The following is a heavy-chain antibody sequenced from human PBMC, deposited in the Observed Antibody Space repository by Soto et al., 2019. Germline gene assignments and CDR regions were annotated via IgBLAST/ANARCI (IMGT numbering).Heavy chain of an antibody. D-gene: IGHD2-15*01. CDR2: IYTSGST. Sequence: ETLSLTCTVSGGSISSYYWSWIRQPAGKGLEWIGRIYTSGSTNYNPSLKSRVTMSVDTSKNQFSLKLSSVTAADTAVYYCARDGRGGYCSGGSCLLRSRSPEYYYYGMDVWGQGTTVTVSS. V-gene: IGHV4-4*07. J-gene: IGHJ6*02. CDR3: ARDGRGGYCSGGSCLLRSRSPEYYYYGMDV. CDR1: GGSISSYY.